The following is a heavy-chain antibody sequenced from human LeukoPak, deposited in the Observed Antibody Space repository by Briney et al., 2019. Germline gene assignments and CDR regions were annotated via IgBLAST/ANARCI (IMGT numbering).Heavy chain of an antibody. D-gene: IGHD3-10*01. CDR1: GGTFSSYA. J-gene: IGHJ5*02. V-gene: IGHV1-69*01. CDR2: IIPIFGTA. CDR3: ARVRDYYGSGSSPLQRHNWFDP. Sequence: SVKVSCRASGGTFSSYAISWVRQAPGQGLEWMGGIIPIFGTANYAQKFQGRVTITADESTSTAYMELSSLRSEDTAVYYCARVRDYYGSGSSPLQRHNWFDPWGQGTLVTVSS.